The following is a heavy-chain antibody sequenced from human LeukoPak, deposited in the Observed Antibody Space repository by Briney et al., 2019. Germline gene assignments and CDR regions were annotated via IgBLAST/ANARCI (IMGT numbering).Heavy chain of an antibody. J-gene: IGHJ4*02. CDR1: GGSISSSSYS. Sequence: PSETLSLTCTVSGGSISSSSYSWGWIRQPPGKGLEWIGSIYYSGSTYYNPSLKSRVTMSVDTSKNQFSLKLSSVTAADTAVYYCARHRGYYDFWSGYSLDYWGQGTLVTVSS. V-gene: IGHV4-39*01. CDR3: ARHRGYYDFWSGYSLDY. CDR2: IYYSGST. D-gene: IGHD3-3*01.